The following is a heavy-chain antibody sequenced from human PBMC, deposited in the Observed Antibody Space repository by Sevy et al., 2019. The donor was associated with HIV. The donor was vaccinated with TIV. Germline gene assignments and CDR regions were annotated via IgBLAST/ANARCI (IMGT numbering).Heavy chain of an antibody. CDR1: GFTFSNAW. Sequence: GGSLRLSCAVSGFTFSNAWMNWVRQAPGTGLQWVGLIKSKIDGESTDYVAPVKGRFTISRDDSTNTLYLQMNSLKTEDTGVYYCATAPGYYDSAPFDYWGPGTLVTVSS. D-gene: IGHD3-22*01. V-gene: IGHV3-15*01. CDR3: ATAPGYYDSAPFDY. J-gene: IGHJ4*02. CDR2: IKSKIDGEST.